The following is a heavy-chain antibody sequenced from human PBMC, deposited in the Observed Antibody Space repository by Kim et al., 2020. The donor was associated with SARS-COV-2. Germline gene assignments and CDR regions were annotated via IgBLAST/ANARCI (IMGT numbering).Heavy chain of an antibody. CDR1: GFTFSSYS. J-gene: IGHJ1*01. Sequence: GGSLRLSCAASGFTFSSYSMNWVRQAPGKGLEWVSSISSSSSYIYYADSVKGRFTISRDNAKNSLYLQMNSLRAEDTAVYYCARDSRSSGYYYTPEYFQHWGQGTLVTVSS. V-gene: IGHV3-21*01. CDR3: ARDSRSSGYYYTPEYFQH. D-gene: IGHD3-22*01. CDR2: ISSSSSYI.